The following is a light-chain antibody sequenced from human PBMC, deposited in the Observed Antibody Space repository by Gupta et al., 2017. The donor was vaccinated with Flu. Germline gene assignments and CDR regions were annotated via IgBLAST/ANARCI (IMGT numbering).Light chain of an antibody. V-gene: IGKV2D-29*01. CDR3: MKKGNPRT. Sequence: DLVLTQSPLSLSVTPGQPASISCKSSQSLLHSDGMTYFQWYLQKPGQPTQLLIYEVSKRFSGVPEMCSGSGSGTYITLNISRVEDDVVGVYYCMKKGNPRTFGQGTKVEIK. J-gene: IGKJ1*01. CDR2: EVS. CDR1: QSLLHSDGMTY.